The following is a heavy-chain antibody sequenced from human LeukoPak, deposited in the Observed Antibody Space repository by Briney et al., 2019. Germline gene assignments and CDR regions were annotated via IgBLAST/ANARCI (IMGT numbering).Heavy chain of an antibody. J-gene: IGHJ4*02. D-gene: IGHD3-10*01. CDR2: LYTDGRA. CDR3: AKWHGELSIFEN. V-gene: IGHV3-66*02. Sequence: GGSLRLSCAASGFTFSSFGMNWVRQAPGKGLEWVSVLYTDGRAFHADSVKGRFTISRDNSKNTVYLEMNSLKSEDTAVYYCAKWHGELSIFENWGQGALVTVSS. CDR1: GFTFSSFG.